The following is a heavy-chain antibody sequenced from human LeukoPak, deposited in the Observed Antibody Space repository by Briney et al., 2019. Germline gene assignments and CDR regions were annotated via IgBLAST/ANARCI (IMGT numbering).Heavy chain of an antibody. CDR1: GFTFSSYG. Sequence: GGSLRLSCAASGFTFSSYGMHWVRQAPGKGLEWVAVIWYDGSNKYYADSVKGRFTISRDNSKNTLYLQMNSLRAEDTAVYFCGRGYPYYFDHWGQGTLVTVSS. CDR3: GRGYPYYFDH. CDR2: IWYDGSNK. D-gene: IGHD3-22*01. J-gene: IGHJ4*02. V-gene: IGHV3-33*01.